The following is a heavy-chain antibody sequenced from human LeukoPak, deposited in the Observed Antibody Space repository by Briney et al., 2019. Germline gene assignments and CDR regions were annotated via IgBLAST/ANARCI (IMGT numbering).Heavy chain of an antibody. CDR1: GFTFGDYA. CDR3: TRDPMGKYCSSTSCCEWDDY. CDR2: IRSKAYGGTT. Sequence: GGSLRLSCTASGFTFGDYAMSWFRQAPGKGLEWVGFIRSKAYGGTTEYAASVKGRFTISRDDSKSIAYLQMNSLKTGDTAVYYCTRDPMGKYCSSTSCCEWDDYWGQGTLVTVSS. V-gene: IGHV3-49*03. D-gene: IGHD2-2*01. J-gene: IGHJ4*02.